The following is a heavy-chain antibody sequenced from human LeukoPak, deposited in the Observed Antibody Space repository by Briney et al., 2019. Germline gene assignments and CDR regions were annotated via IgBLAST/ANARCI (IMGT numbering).Heavy chain of an antibody. Sequence: GGSLRLSCAASGFTFSSYSMTWVRQAPGKGLEWVSSISSSSSYIYYADSVKGRFTISRDNAKYSLYLQMNSLRAEDTAVYYCARDSASLWFGELSGWFAPWGQGTLVTVSS. CDR1: GFTFSSYS. V-gene: IGHV3-21*01. CDR3: ARDSASLWFGELSGWFAP. CDR2: ISSSSSYI. J-gene: IGHJ5*02. D-gene: IGHD3-10*01.